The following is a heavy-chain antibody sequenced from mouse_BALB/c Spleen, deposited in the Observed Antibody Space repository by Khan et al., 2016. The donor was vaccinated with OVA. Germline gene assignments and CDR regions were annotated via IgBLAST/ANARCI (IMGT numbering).Heavy chain of an antibody. D-gene: IGHD2-12*01. CDR2: ISSGGSYT. J-gene: IGHJ3*01. CDR1: GFTFSTYG. V-gene: IGHV5-6*01. CDR3: ARLGYNYDSEGFAY. Sequence: EVELVESGGDLVKPERSLKLSCAASGFTFSTYGMSWVRQTPDKRLEWVATISSGGSYTYYPASVQGRFTISRDTAKNTLYLQMSSLKSEDTAMFYCARLGYNYDSEGFAYWGQGTLVTVSA.